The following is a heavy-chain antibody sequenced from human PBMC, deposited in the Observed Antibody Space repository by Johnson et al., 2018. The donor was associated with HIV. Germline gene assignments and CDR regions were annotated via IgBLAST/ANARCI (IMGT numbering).Heavy chain of an antibody. V-gene: IGHV3-53*01. Sequence: VQLVESGGGLIQPGGSVRLSCVASGFIVTNYYMSWVRQAPGKGLEWVSVIYGNERTFYADSVRGRFTISGDTSKNTLHLEMNSLRAEDTAFYYCARFGRGGSHAFDIWGQGTMVTVSS. D-gene: IGHD5-24*01. CDR3: ARFGRGGSHAFDI. CDR1: GFIVTNYY. J-gene: IGHJ3*02. CDR2: IYGNERT.